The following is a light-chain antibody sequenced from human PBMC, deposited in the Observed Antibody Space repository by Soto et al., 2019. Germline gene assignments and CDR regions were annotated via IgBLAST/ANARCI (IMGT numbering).Light chain of an antibody. CDR2: AS. CDR3: QHYGTSAL. CDR1: QSVSDSY. V-gene: IGKV3-20*01. Sequence: EIVLTQSPGTLSLSPGEKATLSCRASQSVSDSYLAWYQKKPGQAPRLLIYASSTATGIPDRFSGSGSGTDFTLTISRLEPEDFAVYYCQHYGTSALFGPGTKVDIK. J-gene: IGKJ3*01.